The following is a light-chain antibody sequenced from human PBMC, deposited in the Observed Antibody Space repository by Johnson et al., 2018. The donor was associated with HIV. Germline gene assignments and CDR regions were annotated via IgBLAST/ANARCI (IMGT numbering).Light chain of an antibody. V-gene: IGLV1-51*01. J-gene: IGLJ1*01. CDR1: SSNIGNNY. CDR2: DTY. Sequence: QSVLTQPPSVSAAPGQKVTISCSGSSSNIGNNYVSWYQQVPGTAPKLLIFDTYQRPSGIPDRFSGSKSGTSATLGITGLQTGDEADYYCGTWDSSLSVYVFGTGTKVTVL. CDR3: GTWDSSLSVYV.